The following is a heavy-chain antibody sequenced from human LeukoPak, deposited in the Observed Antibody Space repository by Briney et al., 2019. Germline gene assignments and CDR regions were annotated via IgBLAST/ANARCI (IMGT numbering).Heavy chain of an antibody. V-gene: IGHV1-69*13. CDR1: GYTLTELS. CDR2: IIPIFGTA. J-gene: IGHJ4*02. Sequence: GASVKVSCKVSGYTLTELSMHWVRQAPGQGLEWMGGIIPIFGTANYAQKFQGRVTITADESTSTAYMELSSLRSEDTAVYYCALGRWLQYASYYFDYWGQGTLVTVSS. D-gene: IGHD5-24*01. CDR3: ALGRWLQYASYYFDY.